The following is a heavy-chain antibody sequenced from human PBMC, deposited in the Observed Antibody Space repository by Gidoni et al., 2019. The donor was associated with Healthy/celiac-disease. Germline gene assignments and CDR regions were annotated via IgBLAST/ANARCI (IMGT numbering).Heavy chain of an antibody. CDR2: INHSGST. CDR3: ARAEYCSGGRCYRGGSFDC. J-gene: IGHJ4*02. V-gene: IGHV4-34*01. D-gene: IGHD2-15*01. Sequence: QVQLQQWGAGLLKPSETLSLTCDVHGGSFSGYYWSWIRQPPGKGLEWIGEINHSGSTNYNPSLKSRVTISVYTSKNQFSLKLSSVTAADTAVYYCARAEYCSGGRCYRGGSFDCWGQGTLVPVSS. CDR1: GGSFSGYY.